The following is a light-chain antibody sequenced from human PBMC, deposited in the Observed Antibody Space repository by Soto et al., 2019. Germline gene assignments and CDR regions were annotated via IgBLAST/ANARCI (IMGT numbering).Light chain of an antibody. Sequence: QSVLTQPTSASGTPGQRVIISCSGSSSNIGGNTINWYQQPPGTAPKLLIYRSNQRPSGVPDRFSGSQSGTSASLAISGLQSEDEADYYCAAWDDSLNEYVFGNGTKLTVL. J-gene: IGLJ1*01. CDR1: SSNIGGNT. V-gene: IGLV1-44*01. CDR3: AAWDDSLNEYV. CDR2: RSN.